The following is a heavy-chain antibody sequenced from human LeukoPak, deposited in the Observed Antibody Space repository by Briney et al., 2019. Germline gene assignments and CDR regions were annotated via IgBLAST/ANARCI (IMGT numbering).Heavy chain of an antibody. CDR1: GGSFSGYY. CDR2: INHSGST. Sequence: PSETLSLTCAVYGGSFSGYYWSWIRQPPGKGLEWIGEINHSGSTNYNPSLKSRVTISVDTSKNQFSLKLSSVTAADTAVYYCARLCDYVWGSYRYYFDYWDQGTLVTVSS. V-gene: IGHV4-34*01. J-gene: IGHJ4*02. D-gene: IGHD3-16*02. CDR3: ARLCDYVWGSYRYYFDY.